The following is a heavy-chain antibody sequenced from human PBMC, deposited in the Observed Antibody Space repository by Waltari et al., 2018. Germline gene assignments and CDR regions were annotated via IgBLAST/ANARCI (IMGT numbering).Heavy chain of an antibody. Sequence: EVQLVESGGGLVQPGGSLRLSCAASGFTFSSYEMNWVRQAPGKGLEWVSYISSSGSTIYYADSVKGLFTISRDNAKNSLYLQMNSLRAEDTAVYYCAIMITFGGVVWGQGTLVTVSS. V-gene: IGHV3-48*03. CDR2: ISSSGSTI. CDR3: AIMITFGGVV. CDR1: GFTFSSYE. D-gene: IGHD3-16*01. J-gene: IGHJ4*02.